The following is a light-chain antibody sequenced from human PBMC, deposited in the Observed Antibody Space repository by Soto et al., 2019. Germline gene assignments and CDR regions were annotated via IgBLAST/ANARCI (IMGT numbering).Light chain of an antibody. Sequence: EIVLTQSPATLSLSPGERATLSCRASQSVSSYLAWYQHKPGQAPRLLIHDASNRATGVSARFSGGGSGTDFTLTISSLEPEDFAVYYCQQRRDWPLTFGGGTKLEI. J-gene: IGKJ4*01. CDR2: DAS. V-gene: IGKV3-11*01. CDR1: QSVSSY. CDR3: QQRRDWPLT.